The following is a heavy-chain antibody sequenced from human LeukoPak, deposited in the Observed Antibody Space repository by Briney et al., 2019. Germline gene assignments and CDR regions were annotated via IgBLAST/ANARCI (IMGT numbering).Heavy chain of an antibody. V-gene: IGHV3-30*18. J-gene: IGHJ4*02. CDR2: ISYDGSNK. CDR3: AKSGRTYSSSWYIY. Sequence: GGSLRLSCAASGFTFSSYGMHWVRQAPGKGLEWVAVISYDGSNKYYADSVKGRFTISRDNTKNTLYLQMNSLRAEDTAVYYCAKSGRTYSSSWYIYWGQGTLVTVSS. D-gene: IGHD6-13*01. CDR1: GFTFSSYG.